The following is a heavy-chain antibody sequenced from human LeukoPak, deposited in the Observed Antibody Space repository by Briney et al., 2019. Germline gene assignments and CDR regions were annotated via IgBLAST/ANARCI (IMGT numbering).Heavy chain of an antibody. CDR2: FDPEDGET. D-gene: IGHD3-22*01. CDR3: ATFSTSSGYYYDLDY. J-gene: IGHJ4*02. CDR1: GYTLTELS. V-gene: IGHV1-24*01. Sequence: GASVKVSCKVSGYTLTELSMHWVRQAPGKGLEWMGGFDPEDGETIYAQKFQGRVTMTEDTSTDTAYMELSSLRSEDTAVYYCATFSTSSGYYYDLDYWGQGTLVTVSS.